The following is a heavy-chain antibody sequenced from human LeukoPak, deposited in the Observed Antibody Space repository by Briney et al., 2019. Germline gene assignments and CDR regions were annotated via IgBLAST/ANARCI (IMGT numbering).Heavy chain of an antibody. D-gene: IGHD3-22*01. J-gene: IGHJ4*02. Sequence: ASVKVSCKASGYTFTGYYMHWVRQAPGQGLEWMGWINPNSGGTDYAQKFQGRVTMTRDTSISTAYMELSRLRSDDTAVYYCAREDSYYYDSSGYYPFDYWGQGTLVTVSS. CDR2: INPNSGGT. CDR1: GYTFTGYY. V-gene: IGHV1-2*02. CDR3: AREDSYYYDSSGYYPFDY.